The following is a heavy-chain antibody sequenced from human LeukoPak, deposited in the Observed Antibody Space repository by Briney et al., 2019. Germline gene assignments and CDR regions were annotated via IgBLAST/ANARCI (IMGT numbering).Heavy chain of an antibody. D-gene: IGHD7-27*01. CDR2: VYYSGST. V-gene: IGHV4-59*08. J-gene: IGHJ4*02. CDR3: ARLLTGYDY. Sequence: SETLSLTCTISGGSITSYYWSWVRQPPGKGLEWIGYVYYSGSTSYNPSLKSRVTISLDTSKNQFSLKLSSVTAADTAVYYCARLLTGYDYWGQGTLVTVS. CDR1: GGSITSYY.